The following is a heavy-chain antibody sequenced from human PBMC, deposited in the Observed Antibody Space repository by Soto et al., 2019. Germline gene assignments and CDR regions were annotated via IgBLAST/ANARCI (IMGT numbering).Heavy chain of an antibody. D-gene: IGHD3-22*01. Sequence: PSETLSLTCTVSGDSISSSSYYWGWIRQPPGKGLEWIGSIYYSGSTYYNPSLKSRVTISVDTSRIHFSLKLISVTAADTAVYYCARQSYDSSDYFDYWGRGTLVTVSS. CDR1: GDSISSSSYY. CDR3: ARQSYDSSDYFDY. V-gene: IGHV4-39*01. CDR2: IYYSGST. J-gene: IGHJ4*02.